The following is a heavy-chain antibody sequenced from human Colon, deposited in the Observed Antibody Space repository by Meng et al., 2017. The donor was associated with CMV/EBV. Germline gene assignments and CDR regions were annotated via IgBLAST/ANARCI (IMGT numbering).Heavy chain of an antibody. Sequence: GESLKISCAASGFIFSDYGMDWIRQAPGKGLEWVARIRHKAGGYTTEYAASVRGRFTVSRDDSKNSLYLQMSSLRTEDTAVYHCTRDGGSYDFADYWGQGTLVTVSS. CDR3: TRDGGSYDFADY. J-gene: IGHJ4*02. CDR1: GFIFSDYG. CDR2: IRHKAGGYTT. V-gene: IGHV3-72*01. D-gene: IGHD1-26*01.